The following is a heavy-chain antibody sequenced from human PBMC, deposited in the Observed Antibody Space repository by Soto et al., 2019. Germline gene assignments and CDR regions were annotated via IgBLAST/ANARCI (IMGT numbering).Heavy chain of an antibody. J-gene: IGHJ5*02. CDR3: ARDGSMVRERWFDP. Sequence: EVQLVESGGGVVQPGGSLRLSCAASGFTFIGYWMHWVRQGPGKGLVWVARINNDGIDTTYADSVKGRFTSSRDNTKNMVYLEMNSLRADDTAVYYCARDGSMVRERWFDPWGQGTLVTLSS. D-gene: IGHD3-10*01. V-gene: IGHV3-74*03. CDR1: GFTFIGYW. CDR2: INNDGIDT.